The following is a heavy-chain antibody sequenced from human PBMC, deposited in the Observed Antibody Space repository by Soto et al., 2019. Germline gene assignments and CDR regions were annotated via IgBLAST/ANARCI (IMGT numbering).Heavy chain of an antibody. V-gene: IGHV4-59*01. CDR3: ARLGYDYSNPEDYYYYMDV. CDR2: IYYSGST. CDR1: GGSISSYY. Sequence: SETLSLTCTVSGGSISSYYWGWIRQPPGKGLEWIGYIYYSGSTNYNPSLKSRVTISVDTSKNQFSLKLSSVTAADTAVYYCARLGYDYSNPEDYYYYMDVWGKGATVTVSS. D-gene: IGHD4-4*01. J-gene: IGHJ6*03.